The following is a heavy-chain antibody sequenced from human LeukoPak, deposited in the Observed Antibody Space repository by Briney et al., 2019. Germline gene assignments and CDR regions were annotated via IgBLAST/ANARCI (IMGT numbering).Heavy chain of an antibody. CDR3: ARGDGYGGTFDP. V-gene: IGHV3-23*01. CDR2: ISATGGST. J-gene: IGHJ5*02. CDR1: GFTFSSYG. D-gene: IGHD4-17*01. Sequence: GGSLRLSCAASGFTFSSYGITWVRQAPGKGLEWVSTISATGGSTYYADSVKGRFTISRDNSKDTLYLQMNSLRAEDTAVYYCARGDGYGGTFDPWGQGTLVTVSS.